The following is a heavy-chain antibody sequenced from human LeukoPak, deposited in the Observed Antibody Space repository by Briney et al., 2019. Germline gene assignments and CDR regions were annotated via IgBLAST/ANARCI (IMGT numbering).Heavy chain of an antibody. CDR2: ISGFGGSA. V-gene: IGHV3-23*01. J-gene: IGHJ3*02. D-gene: IGHD1-26*01. Sequence: GGSLRLSCAASGFSFSSYAVTWVRQAPGRGLEWVSAISGFGGSAYYADSVKGRFTISRDNAKNSLFLQMNSLRAEDTAVYYCARVGSGNFLGAFDIWGQGTMVTVSS. CDR3: ARVGSGNFLGAFDI. CDR1: GFSFSSYA.